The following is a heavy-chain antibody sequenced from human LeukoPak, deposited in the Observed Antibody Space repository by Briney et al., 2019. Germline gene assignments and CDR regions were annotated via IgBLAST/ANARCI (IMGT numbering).Heavy chain of an antibody. Sequence: ASVKVSCKASGYTFTGYFMHWVRQAPGQGREWMGWINLNSGGTNYAQKFQDRVTMTRDTSITTAYMELSRLRFDDTALYYCARSPHILTGENFDYWGQGTLVTVSS. D-gene: IGHD3-9*01. J-gene: IGHJ4*02. CDR1: GYTFTGYF. CDR2: INLNSGGT. V-gene: IGHV1-2*02. CDR3: ARSPHILTGENFDY.